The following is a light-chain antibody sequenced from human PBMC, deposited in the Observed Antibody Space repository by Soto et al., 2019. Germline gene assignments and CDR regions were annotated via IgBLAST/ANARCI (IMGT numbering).Light chain of an antibody. J-gene: IGLJ1*01. Sequence: QSVLTQPPSASGSPGQLVTISCTGTTSDVGGSNYVSWYQLHPGKAPKLMIYEVTKRPSGVPDRFSGSKSANTASLTVSGLQAEDEADYYCSSYASTNNIVFGTGTKVTVL. CDR1: TSDVGGSNY. CDR2: EVT. V-gene: IGLV2-8*01. CDR3: SSYASTNNIV.